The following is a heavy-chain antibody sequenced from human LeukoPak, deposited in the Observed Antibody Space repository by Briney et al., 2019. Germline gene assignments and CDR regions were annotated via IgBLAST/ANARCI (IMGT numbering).Heavy chain of an antibody. CDR3: ARVNYFGSGAYYRFDY. D-gene: IGHD3-10*01. CDR1: GGSISSGGYY. J-gene: IGHJ4*02. V-gene: IGHV4-31*03. Sequence: SQTLSLTCTVSGGSISSGGYYWSWIRQHPGKGLEWIGYIYYSGSTYYNPSLKSRVTISVDTSKSQFSLKLSSVTAADTAVYYCARVNYFGSGAYYRFDYWGQGTLVTVSS. CDR2: IYYSGST.